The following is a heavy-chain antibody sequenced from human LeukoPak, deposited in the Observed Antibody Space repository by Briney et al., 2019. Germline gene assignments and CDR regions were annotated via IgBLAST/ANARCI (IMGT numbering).Heavy chain of an antibody. Sequence: GGSLRLSCAASGFTFDDYAIHWVRQAPGKGLEWVSGISWNSGSIGYADSVKGRFTISRDNSKNTLYLQMNSLRANDTAVYYCTKVASTGFIAYYFDYWGQGTLVTVSS. V-gene: IGHV3-9*01. CDR1: GFTFDDYA. D-gene: IGHD3-16*02. CDR3: TKVASTGFIAYYFDY. J-gene: IGHJ4*02. CDR2: ISWNSGSI.